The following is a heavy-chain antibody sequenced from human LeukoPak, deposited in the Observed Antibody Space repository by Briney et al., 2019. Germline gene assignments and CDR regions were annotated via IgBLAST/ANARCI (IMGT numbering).Heavy chain of an antibody. CDR1: GFIFSSYW. CDR2: ISGSGGNT. D-gene: IGHD6-13*01. CDR3: ATTRGDTATAGWFDP. V-gene: IGHV3-23*01. J-gene: IGHJ5*02. Sequence: GGSLRLSCEASGFIFSSYWMQWVRQAPGKGLEWVSTISGSGGNTYYADSVKGRFTISRDNSKNTLYLQMNSLRAEDTAVYFCATTRGDTATAGWFDPWGQGTLVTVSS.